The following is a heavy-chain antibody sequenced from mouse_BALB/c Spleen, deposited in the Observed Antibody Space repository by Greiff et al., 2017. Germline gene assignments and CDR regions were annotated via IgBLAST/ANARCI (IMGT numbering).Heavy chain of an antibody. D-gene: IGHD2-2*01. CDR1: GFTFSSYA. CDR2: ISSGGSYT. V-gene: IGHV5-9-4*01. CDR3: ARAEYGYDVGAMDY. J-gene: IGHJ4*01. Sequence: EVQLVESGGGLVKPGGSLKLSCAASGFTFSSYAMSWVRQSPEKRLEWVAEISSGGSYTYYPDTVTGRFTISRDNAKNTLYLEMSSLRSEAKAMYYCARAEYGYDVGAMDYWGQGTSVTVAS.